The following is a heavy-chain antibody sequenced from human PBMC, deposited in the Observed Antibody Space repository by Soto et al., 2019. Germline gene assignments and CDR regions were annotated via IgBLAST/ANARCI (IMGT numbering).Heavy chain of an antibody. CDR2: ISYGGANN. CDR1: GFTFNSHA. V-gene: IGHV3-30*03. D-gene: IGHD2-2*02. J-gene: IGHJ4*02. CDR3: ARGPRSCSYTSCYTIDY. Sequence: VQLVESGGGVVQPGRSLRLTCAVSGFTFNSHAMHWVRQAPGKGLEWVAVISYGGANNYYADSVKGRFTISRDNSQNTLFLQMNSLRPDDTAVYYCARGPRSCSYTSCYTIDYWGQGTLVTVSS.